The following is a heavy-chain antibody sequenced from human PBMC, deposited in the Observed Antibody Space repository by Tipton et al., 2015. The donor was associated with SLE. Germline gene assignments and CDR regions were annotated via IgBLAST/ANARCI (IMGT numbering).Heavy chain of an antibody. D-gene: IGHD3-10*01. CDR3: ARQRLRLLSPLDA. CDR1: GASVSSFC. CDR2: VCNSVST. Sequence: TLSLPCTVSGASVSSFCWNWIRQSPGKGLEWIACVCNSVSTNYDPSLKSRGTISVDTSTNHISLELTSVTAADTAVYYCARQRLRLLSPLDAWSQGTTVTVSS. V-gene: IGHV4-59*08. J-gene: IGHJ6*02.